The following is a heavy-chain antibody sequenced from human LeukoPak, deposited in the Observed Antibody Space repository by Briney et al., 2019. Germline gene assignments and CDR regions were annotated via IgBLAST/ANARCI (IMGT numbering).Heavy chain of an antibody. D-gene: IGHD2-2*01. Sequence: PSETLSLTCAVHGGSFSGYYWSWIRQPPGKGLEWIGEINHSGSTNYNPSLKSRVTISVDTSKNQFSLKLTSVTAADTAVYYCARGRGGDKVVVAAAKSGWFDPWGQGTLVTVSS. J-gene: IGHJ5*02. CDR3: ARGRGGDKVVVAAAKSGWFDP. CDR1: GGSFSGYY. CDR2: INHSGST. V-gene: IGHV4-34*01.